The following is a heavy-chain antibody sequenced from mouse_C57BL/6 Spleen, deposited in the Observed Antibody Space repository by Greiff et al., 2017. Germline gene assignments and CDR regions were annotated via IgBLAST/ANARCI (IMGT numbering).Heavy chain of an antibody. CDR3: VRRDIYYGNYGSMDY. J-gene: IGHJ4*01. Sequence: EVQVVESGGGLVKPGGSLKLSCAASGFTFSDYGMHWVRQAPEKGLEWVAYISSGSSTIYYADKVKGRFTISSDNAKYTLFLQMTSLRSEDTAMYYFVRRDIYYGNYGSMDYWGQGTSVTVSS. CDR2: ISSGSSTI. D-gene: IGHD2-1*01. V-gene: IGHV5-17*01. CDR1: GFTFSDYG.